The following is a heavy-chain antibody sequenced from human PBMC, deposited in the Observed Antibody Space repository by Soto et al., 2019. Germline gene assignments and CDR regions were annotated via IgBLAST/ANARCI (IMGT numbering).Heavy chain of an antibody. CDR3: ATYGSGSYEQLDY. CDR1: GYTLTELS. J-gene: IGHJ4*02. V-gene: IGHV1-24*01. Sequence: GASVKVSCKVSGYTLTELSMHWVRQAPGKGLEWMGGFDPEDCETIYAQKFQGRVTMTEDTSTDTAYMELSSLRSEDTAVYYCATYGSGSYEQLDYWGQGTLVTVSS. CDR2: FDPEDCET. D-gene: IGHD3-10*01.